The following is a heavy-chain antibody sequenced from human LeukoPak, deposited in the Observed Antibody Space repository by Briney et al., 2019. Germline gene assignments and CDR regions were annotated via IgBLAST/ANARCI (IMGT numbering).Heavy chain of an antibody. CDR2: IYYSGST. Sequence: SETLSLTCTVSGGSISSGGYYWSWIRQHPGKGLEWIGYIYYSGSTYYNPSLNSRVTISVDASKNQFSLELSSVTDGDTVVYYCARAVGGNRFDPWGQGTLVTVSS. D-gene: IGHD1-26*01. CDR1: GGSISSGGYY. J-gene: IGHJ5*02. V-gene: IGHV4-31*03. CDR3: ARAVGGNRFDP.